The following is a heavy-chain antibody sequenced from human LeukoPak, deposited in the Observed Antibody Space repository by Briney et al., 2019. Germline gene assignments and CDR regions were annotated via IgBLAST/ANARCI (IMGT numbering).Heavy chain of an antibody. CDR1: GFSFSAYA. Sequence: GGSLRLSCAASGFSFSAYAMTWVRQTPGKGLEWASGINSGGSKTYYADSVKGRFTISRDNSKSTLYLQMNSLRAEDTAVYYCARGAEDYYGSSGYYPFDYWGQGILVTVSS. V-gene: IGHV3-23*01. J-gene: IGHJ4*02. CDR2: INSGGSKT. CDR3: ARGAEDYYGSSGYYPFDY. D-gene: IGHD3-22*01.